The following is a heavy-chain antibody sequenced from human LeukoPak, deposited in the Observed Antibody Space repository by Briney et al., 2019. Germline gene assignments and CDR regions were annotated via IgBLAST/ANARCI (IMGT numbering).Heavy chain of an antibody. J-gene: IGHJ4*02. D-gene: IGHD1-26*01. CDR1: GFTFSGYS. Sequence: GGSLRLSCVASGFTFSGYSMHWVRQPPGKGLEWVAVISYDGSNKYYADSVKGRFTISRDNSKNTLYLQMNSLRAEDTAVYYCAKELVGAEFDYWGQGTLVTVSS. CDR2: ISYDGSNK. CDR3: AKELVGAEFDY. V-gene: IGHV3-30*04.